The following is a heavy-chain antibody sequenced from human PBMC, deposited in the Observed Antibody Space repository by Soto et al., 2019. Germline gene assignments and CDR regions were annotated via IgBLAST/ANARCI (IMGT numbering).Heavy chain of an antibody. D-gene: IGHD4-17*01. V-gene: IGHV1-18*04. Sequence: QVQLVQSGAEVKKPGASVKVSCKASGYTFTTYGITWVRQAPGQGVEWMGWISAYSGNRNYAQKLQGRLTVTTHTSTNTAYMDLRSLRSDDTAVYYCARVVKAGDYGDYGRYYFDYWGHGTLVTVSS. J-gene: IGHJ4*01. CDR2: ISAYSGNR. CDR1: GYTFTTYG. CDR3: ARVVKAGDYGDYGRYYFDY.